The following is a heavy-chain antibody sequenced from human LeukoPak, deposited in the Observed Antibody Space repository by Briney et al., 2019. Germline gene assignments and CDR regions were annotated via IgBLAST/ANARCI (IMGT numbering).Heavy chain of an antibody. CDR2: INHSGST. D-gene: IGHD6-19*01. CDR1: GFTFGDYA. J-gene: IGHJ4*02. Sequence: GSLRLSCTASGFTFGDYAMSWIRQPPGKGLEWIGEINHSGSTNYNPSLKSRVTISVDTSKNQFSLKLSSVTAADTAVYYCARGGILGAVAGTNYFDYWGQGTLVTVSS. CDR3: ARGGILGAVAGTNYFDY. V-gene: IGHV4-34*01.